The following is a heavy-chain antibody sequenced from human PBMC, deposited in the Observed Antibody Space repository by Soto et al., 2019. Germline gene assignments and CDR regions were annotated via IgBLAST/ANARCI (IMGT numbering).Heavy chain of an antibody. CDR3: AKDRGYSYGYIDY. CDR1: GFTFDDYT. CDR2: ISWDGGST. J-gene: IGHJ4*02. V-gene: IGHV3-43*01. Sequence: EVQLVESGGVVVQPGGSLRLSCAASGFTFDDYTMHWVRQAPGKGLEWVSLISWDGGSTYYAASVKGRFTISRDNSKNSLYLQMNSLRTEDTALYYCAKDRGYSYGYIDYWGQGTLVTVSS. D-gene: IGHD5-18*01.